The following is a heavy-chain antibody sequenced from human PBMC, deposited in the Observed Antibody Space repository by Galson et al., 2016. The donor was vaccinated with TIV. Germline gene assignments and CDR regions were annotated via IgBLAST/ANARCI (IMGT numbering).Heavy chain of an antibody. CDR3: ARDLDSTVTAPFDY. CDR2: INPDSGGT. J-gene: IGHJ4*02. Sequence: SVKVSCKASGYTFTHYYMHWVRQAPGQGPEWMGRINPDSGGTDYAQNFQDRVTMTRDTSIRTAYMELSRLKSDDTAVYYCARDLDSTVTAPFDYWGQGTLVTISS. D-gene: IGHD4-17*01. CDR1: GYTFTHYY. V-gene: IGHV1-2*06.